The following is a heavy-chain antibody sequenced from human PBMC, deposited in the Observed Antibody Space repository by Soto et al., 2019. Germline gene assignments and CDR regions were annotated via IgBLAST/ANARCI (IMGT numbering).Heavy chain of an antibody. Sequence: EVQLLESGGGLVQPGGSLRLSCAGSGFIFSNFAMSWVRQAPGKGLEWVSAISGAGSDTYYADSVKGRFTISRDNCENTLYLQMSSLIVEDTAVYYCWKFIWLDRGPSWGLGTEVPVSS. J-gene: IGHJ5*02. V-gene: IGHV3-23*01. D-gene: IGHD6-19*01. CDR2: ISGAGSDT. CDR3: WKFIWLDRGPS. CDR1: GFIFSNFA.